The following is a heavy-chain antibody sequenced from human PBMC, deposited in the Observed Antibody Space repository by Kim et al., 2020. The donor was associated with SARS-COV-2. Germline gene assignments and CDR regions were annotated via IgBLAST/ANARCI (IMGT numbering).Heavy chain of an antibody. Sequence: SETLSLTCTVSGGSISSSSYYWGWIRQPPGKGLEWIGSIYYSGSTYYNPSLKSRVTISVDTSKNQFSLKLSSVTAADTAVYYCARHSLRYGDPAGSWFDPWGQGTLVTVSS. CDR3: ARHSLRYGDPAGSWFDP. CDR1: GGSISSSSYY. D-gene: IGHD4-17*01. CDR2: IYYSGST. J-gene: IGHJ5*02. V-gene: IGHV4-39*01.